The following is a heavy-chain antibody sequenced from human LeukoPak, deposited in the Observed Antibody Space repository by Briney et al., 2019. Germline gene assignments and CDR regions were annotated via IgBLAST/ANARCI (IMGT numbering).Heavy chain of an antibody. CDR2: IYTSGST. J-gene: IGHJ3*02. V-gene: IGHV4-4*09. Sequence: SETLSLTCTVSGGPISSYYWSWIRQPPGKGLEWIGYIYTSGSTNYNPSLKSRVTISVDTSKNQFSLKLSSVTAADTAVYYCARPTYDFWSGLAFDIWGQGTMVTVSS. CDR1: GGPISSYY. CDR3: ARPTYDFWSGLAFDI. D-gene: IGHD3-3*01.